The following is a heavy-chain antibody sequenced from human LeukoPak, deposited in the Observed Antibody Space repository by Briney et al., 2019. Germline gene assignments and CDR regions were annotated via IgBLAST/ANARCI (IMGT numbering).Heavy chain of an antibody. CDR2: MYTSGST. V-gene: IGHV4-4*07. Sequence: PSETLSLTCTVSGGSISSYFWSWLRQPAGKGLEWIGRMYTSGSTNYNPSLKSRVTMSLDTSKKYFSLKLSSVTAADTAVYYCATNMDDSTGYWGQGTLVTVSS. J-gene: IGHJ4*02. CDR3: ATNMDDSTGY. D-gene: IGHD3-3*01. CDR1: GGSISSYF.